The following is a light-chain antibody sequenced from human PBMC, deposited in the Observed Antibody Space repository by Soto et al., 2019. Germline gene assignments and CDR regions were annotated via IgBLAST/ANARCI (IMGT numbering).Light chain of an antibody. CDR1: QDINDY. Sequence: EIQMTQSPXSXSASLGDRVTITCQASQDINDYSNWYQQKPGKAPRLLIYGASFLEVGVPSRFSGSGSGTHFTLTISSLQPEDVATYYCQQYDSLPYTFGQGTRLEIK. J-gene: IGKJ2*01. CDR2: GAS. V-gene: IGKV1-33*01. CDR3: QQYDSLPYT.